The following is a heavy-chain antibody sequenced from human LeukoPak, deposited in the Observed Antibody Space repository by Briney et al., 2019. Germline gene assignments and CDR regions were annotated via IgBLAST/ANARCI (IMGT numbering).Heavy chain of an antibody. Sequence: GESLRLSCAASGFTVSNNFMGWVRQAPGKGLEWVSGIYAGGSTYYADSVEGRFTLSRHNSENTLSLEMNSLRPEDTALYYCARESSVSGWFIYWGQGTLVTVSS. J-gene: IGHJ4*02. CDR2: IYAGGST. CDR1: GFTVSNNF. D-gene: IGHD6-19*01. CDR3: ARESSVSGWFIY. V-gene: IGHV3-53*04.